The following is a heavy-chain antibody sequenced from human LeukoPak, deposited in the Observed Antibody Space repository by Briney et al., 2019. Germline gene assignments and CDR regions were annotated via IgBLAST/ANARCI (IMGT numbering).Heavy chain of an antibody. CDR1: GGSISSGGYY. CDR3: ARGIAVAHDAFDI. J-gene: IGHJ3*02. V-gene: IGHV4-31*03. CDR2: IYYSGST. D-gene: IGHD6-19*01. Sequence: TPSETLSLTCTVSGGSISSGGYYWSWIRQHPGKGLEWIGYIYYSGSTYYNPSLKSRATISVDTSKNQFSLKLSSVTAADTAVYYCARGIAVAHDAFDIWGQGTMVTVSS.